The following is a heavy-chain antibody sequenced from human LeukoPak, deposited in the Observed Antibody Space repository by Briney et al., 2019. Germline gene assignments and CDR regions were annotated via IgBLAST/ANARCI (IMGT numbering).Heavy chain of an antibody. CDR1: GGSISSGSYY. D-gene: IGHD1-26*01. J-gene: IGHJ6*03. CDR3: ATEPGSGSYSRYYYYYIDV. V-gene: IGHV4-61*02. CDR2: IYTRGST. Sequence: SQTLSLTCTVSGGSISSGSYYWSWIRQPAGKGLEWIGRIYTRGSTNYNPSLKSRVTISIDTSKNQFSLKLSSVTAADTAVYYRATEPGSGSYSRYYYYYIDVWGKGTTVTVSS.